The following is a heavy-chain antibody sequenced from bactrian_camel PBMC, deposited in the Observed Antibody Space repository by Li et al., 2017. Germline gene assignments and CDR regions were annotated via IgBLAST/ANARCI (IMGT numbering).Heavy chain of an antibody. D-gene: IGHD7*01. CDR2: INRRGTT. Sequence: HVQLVESGGGSVQAGGSLRLSCKFATGYSAVTLCMGWFRQTPGKEREGVAAINRRGTTNYADSVLGRFTISKDNTKNTLYLQMNSLKPEDTAIYYCAAESLCIWLHTYKNWGQGTQVTVS. V-gene: IGHV3S53*01. J-gene: IGHJ4*01. CDR1: GYSAVTLC. CDR3: AAESLCIWLHTYKN.